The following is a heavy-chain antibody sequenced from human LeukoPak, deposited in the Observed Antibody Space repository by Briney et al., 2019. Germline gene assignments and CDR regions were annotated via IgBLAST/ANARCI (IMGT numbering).Heavy chain of an antibody. D-gene: IGHD3-3*01. CDR2: INPSGGST. CDR1: GYTFTSYY. Sequence: GASVKVSCKASGYTFTSYYMHWVRQAPGQGLEWMGIINPSGGSTIYAQKFQGRVTMTEDTSTDTAYMELSSLRSEDTAVYYCATAIAKTYYDFWSGYQKGAFDIWGQGTMVTVSS. J-gene: IGHJ3*02. V-gene: IGHV1-46*01. CDR3: ATAIAKTYYDFWSGYQKGAFDI.